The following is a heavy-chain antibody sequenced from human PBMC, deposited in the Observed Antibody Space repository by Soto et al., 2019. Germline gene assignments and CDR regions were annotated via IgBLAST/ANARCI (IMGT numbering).Heavy chain of an antibody. CDR1: GGSISSSSYY. J-gene: IGHJ6*02. Sequence: SSETLSLTCTVSGGSISSSSYYWGWIRQPPGKGLEWIGSIYYSGSTYYNPSLKSRVTISVDTSKNQFSLKLSSVTAADTAVYYFARHCPLDYGDYWDYYYGMDVWGQGTTVTVSS. CDR2: IYYSGST. V-gene: IGHV4-39*01. D-gene: IGHD4-17*01. CDR3: ARHCPLDYGDYWDYYYGMDV.